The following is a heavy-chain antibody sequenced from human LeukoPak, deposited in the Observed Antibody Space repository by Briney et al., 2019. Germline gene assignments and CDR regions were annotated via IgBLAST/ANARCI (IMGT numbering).Heavy chain of an antibody. CDR2: ISAYNGNT. V-gene: IGHV1-18*01. CDR3: ARASYIVVVPAASRDYYYYYMDV. Sequence: GASVKVYCKASGYTFTSYGISWVRQAPGQGLEWMGWISAYNGNTNYAQKLQGRVTMTTDTSTSTAYMELRSLRSDDTAVYYCARASYIVVVPAASRDYYYYYMDVWGKGTTVTVSS. D-gene: IGHD2-2*01. CDR1: GYTFTSYG. J-gene: IGHJ6*03.